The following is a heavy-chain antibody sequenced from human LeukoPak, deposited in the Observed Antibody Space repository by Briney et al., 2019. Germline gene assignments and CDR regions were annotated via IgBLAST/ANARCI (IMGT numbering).Heavy chain of an antibody. D-gene: IGHD6-13*01. CDR3: ARPIAAAGSYDAFDI. CDR1: GFTFSTYS. Sequence: PGGSLRLSCAASGFTFSTYSMNWVRQAPGKGLEWVSSISSSSSYIYYADSVKGRFTISRDNAKNSLYLQMNSLRAEDTAVYYCARPIAAAGSYDAFDIWGQGTMVTVSS. CDR2: ISSSSSYI. J-gene: IGHJ3*02. V-gene: IGHV3-21*01.